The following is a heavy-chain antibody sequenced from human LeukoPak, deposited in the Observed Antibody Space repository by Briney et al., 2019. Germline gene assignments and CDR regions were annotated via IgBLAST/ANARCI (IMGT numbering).Heavy chain of an antibody. CDR3: ARGESSRVYYYGSGSYYRGPSFDY. CDR1: GGSISSSSYY. D-gene: IGHD3-10*01. Sequence: SETLSLTCTVSGGSISSSSYYWGWIRQPPGKGLEWIGSIYYSGSTYYNPSLKSRVTISVDTSKNQFSLKLSSVTAADTAVYYCARGESSRVYYYGSGSYYRGPSFDYWGQGTLVTVSS. J-gene: IGHJ4*02. V-gene: IGHV4-39*07. CDR2: IYYSGST.